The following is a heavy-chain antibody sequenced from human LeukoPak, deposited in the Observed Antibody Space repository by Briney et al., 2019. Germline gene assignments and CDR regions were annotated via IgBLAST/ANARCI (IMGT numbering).Heavy chain of an antibody. D-gene: IGHD2-2*02. J-gene: IGHJ5*02. CDR3: ARGGYCSSTGCYNNWFDP. CDR2: ISSSGSTI. Sequence: GGSLRLSCAASGFTFSDYYMSWIRQAPGEGLEWVSYISSSGSTIYYADSVKGRFTISRDNAKNSLYLQMNSLRAEDTAVYYCARGGYCSSTGCYNNWFDPWGQGTLVTVSS. CDR1: GFTFSDYY. V-gene: IGHV3-11*04.